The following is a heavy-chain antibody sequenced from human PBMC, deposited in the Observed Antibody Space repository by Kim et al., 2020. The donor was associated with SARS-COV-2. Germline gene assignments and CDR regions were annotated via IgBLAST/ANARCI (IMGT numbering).Heavy chain of an antibody. J-gene: IGHJ5*02. CDR3: ARHYYGSGSYLSALDP. Sequence: GESLKISCKGSGYSFTSYWIGWVRQMPGKGLEWMGIIYPGDSDTRYSPSFQGQVTISADKSISTAYLQWSSLKASDTAMYYCARHYYGSGSYLSALDPWGQGTLVTVSS. V-gene: IGHV5-51*01. CDR1: GYSFTSYW. CDR2: IYPGDSDT. D-gene: IGHD3-10*01.